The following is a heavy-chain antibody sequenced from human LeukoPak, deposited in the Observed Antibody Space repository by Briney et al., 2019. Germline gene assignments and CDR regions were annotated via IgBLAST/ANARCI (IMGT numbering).Heavy chain of an antibody. Sequence: ASVTVSCKASGYTFTNHGISWVRQAPGQGLEWMGWISAYNGNTNYAQKLQGRVTMTTDTSTGTAYMGLRSLRSDDTAVYYCARGYCTGGSCYFLDYWGQGTLVTVSS. CDR3: ARGYCTGGSCYFLDY. D-gene: IGHD2-15*01. J-gene: IGHJ4*02. V-gene: IGHV1-18*04. CDR1: GYTFTNHG. CDR2: ISAYNGNT.